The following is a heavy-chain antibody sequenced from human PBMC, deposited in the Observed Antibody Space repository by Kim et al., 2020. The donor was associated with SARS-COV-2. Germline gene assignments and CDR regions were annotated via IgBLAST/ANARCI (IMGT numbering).Heavy chain of an antibody. V-gene: IGHV3-23*01. D-gene: IGHD6-19*01. Sequence: GGSLRLSCAASGFTFSSYTMGWVRQAPGKGLEWVSAISNAGATSSADSVRGRLTLSRDTSKSTMYLQMNGLRAEDTAGYYCAKAASGGLYYFDHWGQGTLVTISS. CDR1: GFTFSSYT. CDR2: ISNAGAT. CDR3: AKAASGGLYYFDH. J-gene: IGHJ4*02.